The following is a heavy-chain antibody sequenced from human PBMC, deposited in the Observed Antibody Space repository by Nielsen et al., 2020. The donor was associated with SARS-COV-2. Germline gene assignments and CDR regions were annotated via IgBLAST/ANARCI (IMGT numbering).Heavy chain of an antibody. V-gene: IGHV1-46*01. J-gene: IGHJ6*02. D-gene: IGHD5-12*01. CDR3: ARPLGRYSGYQSYGMDV. Sequence: ASVKVSCKASGYTFTSYYMHWVRQAPGQGLEWMGIINPSGSSTSYAQKFQGRVTMTRDTSTSTVYMELSSLRAEDTAVYYCARPLGRYSGYQSYGMDVWGQGTTVTVSS. CDR2: INPSGSST. CDR1: GYTFTSYY.